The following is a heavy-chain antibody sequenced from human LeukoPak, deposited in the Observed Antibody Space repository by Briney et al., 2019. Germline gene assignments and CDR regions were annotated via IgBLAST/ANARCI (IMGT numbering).Heavy chain of an antibody. D-gene: IGHD6-19*01. CDR3: ARFSVERWLVELGYFDS. V-gene: IGHV5-51*01. J-gene: IGHJ4*02. CDR2: ICPGDSDT. Sequence: GESLKISCKGSGYSFTSYWTGWVRQMPGKGREWMGIICPGDSDTRYCASFHGQVTLSADKSISTAYLQWSSLNASDPAMYYCARFSVERWLVELGYFDSWGQGTLVTVSS. CDR1: GYSFTSYW.